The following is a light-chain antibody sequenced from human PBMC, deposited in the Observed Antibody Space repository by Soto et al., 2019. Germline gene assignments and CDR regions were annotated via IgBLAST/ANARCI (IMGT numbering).Light chain of an antibody. CDR3: QQYDSYRT. Sequence: DIQMTQSPSTLSASVGDRVTITCRASQNMSRWLAWYQQKPGKAPKLLIYDASTLESGVPSRFSGSGSGTEFTLTISSLQPDDFATYYCQQYDSYRTFGQGTKVDIK. V-gene: IGKV1-5*01. CDR2: DAS. J-gene: IGKJ1*01. CDR1: QNMSRW.